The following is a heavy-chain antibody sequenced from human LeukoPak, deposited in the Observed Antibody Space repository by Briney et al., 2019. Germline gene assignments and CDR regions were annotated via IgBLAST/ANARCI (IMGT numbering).Heavy chain of an antibody. D-gene: IGHD2-8*01. CDR3: ARGYCTNGVCYDY. J-gene: IGHJ4*02. Sequence: GASVKVSCKASGYTFTGYYMHWVRQAPGQGLEWMGWINPNSGGTNYAQKFQGRVTMTRDTSISTAYMELSRLRSDDTAVYYCARGYCTNGVCYDYWGQGTLVTVSS. CDR2: INPNSGGT. CDR1: GYTFTGYY. V-gene: IGHV1-2*02.